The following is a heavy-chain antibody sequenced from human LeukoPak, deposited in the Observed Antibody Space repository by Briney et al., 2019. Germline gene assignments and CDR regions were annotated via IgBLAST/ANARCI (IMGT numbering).Heavy chain of an antibody. CDR2: IYYSGST. D-gene: IGHD6-19*01. V-gene: IGHV4-59*05. Sequence: PSETLSLTCTVSGGSISTYYWSWIRQPPGKGLEWIGSIYYSGSTYYNPSLKSRVTISVDTSKNQFSLKLSSVTAADTAVYYCATYLQWLRNWFDPWGQGTLVTVSS. CDR3: ATYLQWLRNWFDP. CDR1: GGSISTYY. J-gene: IGHJ5*02.